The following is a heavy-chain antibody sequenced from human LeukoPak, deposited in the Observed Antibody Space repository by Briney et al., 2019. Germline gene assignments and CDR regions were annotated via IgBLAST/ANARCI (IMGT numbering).Heavy chain of an antibody. CDR1: GYTFTSYD. D-gene: IGHD5-12*01. CDR2: IIPIFGTA. J-gene: IGHJ4*02. V-gene: IGHV1-69*06. Sequence: SVKVSCKASGYTFTSYDINWVRQAPGQGLEWMGGIIPIFGTANYAQKFQGRVTITADKSTSTAYMELSSLRSEDTAVYYCARAAGSGVATISTYFDYWGQGTLVTVSS. CDR3: ARAAGSGVATISTYFDY.